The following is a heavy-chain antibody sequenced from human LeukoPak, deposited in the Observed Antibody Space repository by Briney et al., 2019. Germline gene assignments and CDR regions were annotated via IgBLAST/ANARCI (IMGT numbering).Heavy chain of an antibody. CDR2: ILYDGSNK. V-gene: IGHV3-30*04. CDR3: ARDPRVGRTVGVYYFDY. J-gene: IGHJ4*02. CDR1: GFTFSSHA. D-gene: IGHD6-19*01. Sequence: GRSLILSCAASGFTFSSHAMHWVRQAPGKGLEWVAVILYDGSNKYYADSVKGRFTISRDNSKNTLDLQMNSLRAEDTAVYYCARDPRVGRTVGVYYFDYWGQGALVTVSS.